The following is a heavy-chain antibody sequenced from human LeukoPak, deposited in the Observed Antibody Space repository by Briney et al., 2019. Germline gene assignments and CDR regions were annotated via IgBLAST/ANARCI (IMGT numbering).Heavy chain of an antibody. CDR3: ARDQGIGGLGY. Sequence: AGGSLRLSCAASGFTFSSYAMHWVRQAPGKGLEWVAVISYDGSNKYYADSVKGRFTISRDNSKNTLYLQMNSLRAEDTAVYYWARDQGIGGLGYWGQGTLVTVSS. J-gene: IGHJ4*02. D-gene: IGHD3-10*01. CDR1: GFTFSSYA. V-gene: IGHV3-30-3*01. CDR2: ISYDGSNK.